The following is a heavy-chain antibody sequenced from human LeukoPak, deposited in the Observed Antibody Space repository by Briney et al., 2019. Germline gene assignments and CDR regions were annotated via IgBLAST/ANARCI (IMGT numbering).Heavy chain of an antibody. V-gene: IGHV4-39*01. CDR2: IYYSGST. D-gene: IGHD2-21*01. J-gene: IGHJ5*02. CDR1: GGSISSSSYY. CDR3: ARLLGSHINYFDP. Sequence: SETLSLTCTVSGGSISSSSYYWGWIRQPPGKGLEWIGSIYYSGSTYYNPSLKSRVTISVDTSKNQFSLKLSSVTAADTAVYYCARLLGSHINYFDPWGQGTLVTVSS.